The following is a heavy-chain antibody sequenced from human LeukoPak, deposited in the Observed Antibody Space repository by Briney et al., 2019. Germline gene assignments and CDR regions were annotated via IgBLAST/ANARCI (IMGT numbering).Heavy chain of an antibody. CDR2: IRYDGSNK. CDR1: GFTFSSYG. D-gene: IGHD3-22*01. CDR3: AKVGDSSGYYQNYFDY. J-gene: IGHJ4*02. V-gene: IGHV3-30*02. Sequence: GGSLRLSCVASGFTFSSYGMHWVRQAPGKGLEWVAFIRYDGSNKYYADSVKGRFTISRDNSKNTLYLQMNSLRAEDTAVYYCAKVGDSSGYYQNYFDYWGQGTLVTVSS.